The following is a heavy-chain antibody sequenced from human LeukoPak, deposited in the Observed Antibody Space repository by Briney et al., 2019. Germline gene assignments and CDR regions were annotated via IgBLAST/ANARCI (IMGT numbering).Heavy chain of an antibody. CDR1: GGSISSYY. CDR2: IYYNGST. J-gene: IGHJ1*01. D-gene: IGHD6-13*01. Sequence: SETLSLTCTVSGGSISSYYWSWIRQPPGKGLEWIGYIYYNGSTNYNPSLKSRVTISVDTSKNWFSLKLSSVTAADTAVYYCARVGAAAGREYFQHWGQGTLVTVSS. CDR3: ARVGAAAGREYFQH. V-gene: IGHV4-59*01.